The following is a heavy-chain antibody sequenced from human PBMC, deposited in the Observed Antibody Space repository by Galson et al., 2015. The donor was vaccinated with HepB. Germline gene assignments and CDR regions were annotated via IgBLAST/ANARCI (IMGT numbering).Heavy chain of an antibody. CDR3: AKESSAVDGIDY. D-gene: IGHD6-19*01. V-gene: IGHV3-23*01. Sequence: SLRLSCAASGFTFSSYAMSWVRQAPGKGLEWVSAISGSGGSTYYADSVKGRFTISRDNSKNTLYLQMNSLRAEVTAVYYCAKESSAVDGIDYWGQGTLVTVSS. J-gene: IGHJ4*02. CDR2: ISGSGGST. CDR1: GFTFSSYA.